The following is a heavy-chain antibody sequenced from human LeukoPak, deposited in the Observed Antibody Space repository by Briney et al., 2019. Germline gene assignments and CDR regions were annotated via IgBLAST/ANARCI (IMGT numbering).Heavy chain of an antibody. CDR3: TTDDFYDSN. V-gene: IGHV3-15*01. J-gene: IGHJ4*02. CDR1: GFTFSHAW. CDR2: IKSKPDGGTT. Sequence: PGGSLRLSCAASGFTFSHAWMTWVRQAPGKGLEWVGRIKSKPDGGTTDYAAPVKGRFTISRDDSKNTLYLQMNSLKTEDTAVYYCTTDDFYDSNWGQGTLVTVSS. D-gene: IGHD3-10*01.